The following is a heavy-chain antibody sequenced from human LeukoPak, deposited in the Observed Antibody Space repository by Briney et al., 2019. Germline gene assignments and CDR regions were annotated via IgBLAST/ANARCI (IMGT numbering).Heavy chain of an antibody. CDR2: ITRNGDRK. V-gene: IGHV3-64D*06. Sequence: GGSLRLSCSAFGFTFSDLAMHWVRQAPGKGLEYVSGITRNGDRKFYADSVKGRFTISRDNPKNTLYLQMSSLNPEDTSVYYCVNQISGWVYWGQGTLVTVSS. J-gene: IGHJ4*02. CDR1: GFTFSDLA. D-gene: IGHD6-19*01. CDR3: VNQISGWVY.